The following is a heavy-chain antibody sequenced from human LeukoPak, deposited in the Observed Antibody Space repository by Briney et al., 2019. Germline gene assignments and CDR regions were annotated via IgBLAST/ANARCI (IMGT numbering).Heavy chain of an antibody. CDR2: INPSGGST. V-gene: IGHV1-46*01. CDR3: ASGVVEMATKVNWDYFDY. CDR1: GYTFTSYY. D-gene: IGHD5-24*01. J-gene: IGHJ4*02. Sequence: GASVKVSCKASGYTFTSYYMHWVRQAPGQGLEWMGIINPSGGSTSYAQKFQGRVTMTRDMSTSTVYMELSSLRSEDTAVYYCASGVVEMATKVNWDYFDYWGQGTLVTVSS.